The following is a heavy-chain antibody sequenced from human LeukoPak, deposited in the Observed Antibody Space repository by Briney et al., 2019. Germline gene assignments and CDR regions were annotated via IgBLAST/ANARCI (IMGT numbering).Heavy chain of an antibody. CDR3: ASALARGGLWFGELFSYLFDY. D-gene: IGHD3-10*01. CDR2: INPNSGGT. V-gene: IGHV1-2*02. CDR1: GYTFTGYY. Sequence: ASVKVSCKASGYTFTGYYMHWVRQAPGQGLEWMGWINPNSGGTNYAQKFQGRVTMTRDTSISTAYMELSRLRSDDTAVYYCASALARGGLWFGELFSYLFDYWGQGTLVTVSS. J-gene: IGHJ4*02.